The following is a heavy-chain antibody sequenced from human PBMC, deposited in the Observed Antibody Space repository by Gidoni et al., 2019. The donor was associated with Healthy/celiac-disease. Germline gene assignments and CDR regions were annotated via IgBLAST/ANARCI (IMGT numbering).Heavy chain of an antibody. CDR3: AKGTEIGRKSSFDY. V-gene: IGHV3-23*01. Sequence: EVQLLESGGGLVQPGGSLRLSCAASGFTFSSYAMTWVRQAPGKGLEWVSGISNNGGSTYYADSVKGRFTISRDNSKNTLYLQMNSLRAEDTAVYYCAKGTEIGRKSSFDYWGQGTLVTVAS. CDR1: GFTFSSYA. D-gene: IGHD4-17*01. CDR2: ISNNGGST. J-gene: IGHJ4*02.